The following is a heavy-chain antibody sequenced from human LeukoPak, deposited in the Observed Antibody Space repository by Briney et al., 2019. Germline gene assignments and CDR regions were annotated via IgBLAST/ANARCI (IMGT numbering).Heavy chain of an antibody. V-gene: IGHV1-69*05. CDR1: GATSRSYV. Sequence: SVKVSCKASGATSRSYVFSWLRQAPGTGLEWMGGIIPMFGTTNYGEKFQGRVTMTTDESKSTAYMELSSLRSEDTAIYYCARDRGYCSGGACYVFDSWGQGTLVTVSS. CDR3: ARDRGYCSGGACYVFDS. CDR2: IIPMFGTT. D-gene: IGHD2-15*01. J-gene: IGHJ4*02.